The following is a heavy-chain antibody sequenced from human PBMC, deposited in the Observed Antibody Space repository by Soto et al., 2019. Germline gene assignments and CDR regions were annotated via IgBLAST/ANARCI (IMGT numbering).Heavy chain of an antibody. D-gene: IGHD1-1*01. J-gene: IGHJ4*02. CDR1: GYTFSDYY. V-gene: IGHV1-2*02. CDR2: INPNGGGT. CDR3: AREPATAKPEGVDF. Sequence: ASVQVSCKASGYTFSDYYIHWVRQAPGQGLEWMGWINPNGGGTKYAPKFQGGVTMTRDTSITTAYMELSRLRSGDTAVYYCAREPATAKPEGVDFWGQGTLVTVSS.